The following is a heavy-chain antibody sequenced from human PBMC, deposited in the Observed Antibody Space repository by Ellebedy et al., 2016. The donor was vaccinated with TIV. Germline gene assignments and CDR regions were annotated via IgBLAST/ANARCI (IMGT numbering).Heavy chain of an antibody. CDR2: IYHSGST. CDR3: AREEAMGIPY. V-gene: IGHV4-38-2*02. J-gene: IGHJ4*02. CDR1: GYSISSGYY. D-gene: IGHD1-26*01. Sequence: SETLSLTCTVSGYSISSGYYWGWIRQPPGKGLEWIGSIYHSGSTYYNPSLKSRVTISVDTSKNQFSLKLSSVTAADTAVYYCAREEAMGIPYWGQGTLVTVSS.